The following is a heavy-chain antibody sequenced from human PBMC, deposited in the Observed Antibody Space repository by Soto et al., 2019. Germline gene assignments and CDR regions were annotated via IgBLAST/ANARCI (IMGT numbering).Heavy chain of an antibody. CDR2: TDPSDSFT. V-gene: IGHV5-10-1*01. CDR1: GYRFTSHW. J-gene: IGHJ6*02. CDR3: ARGEGITTFGVYGFDV. D-gene: IGHD3-3*01. Sequence: GESLKISCRGSGYRFTSHWISWLRQMPGKGLEWMGRTDPSDSFTQYNPSFQGHVTISGDKSLSTAYLQWSSLKASDTAIYYCARGEGITTFGVYGFDVWGQGASVTVSS.